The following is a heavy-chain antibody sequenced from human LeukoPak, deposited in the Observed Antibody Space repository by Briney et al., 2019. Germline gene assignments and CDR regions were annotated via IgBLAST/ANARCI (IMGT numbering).Heavy chain of an antibody. CDR3: ARDLAGSGSY. CDR2: GYTSGGT. J-gene: IGHJ4*02. V-gene: IGHV4-4*07. Sequence: PSETLSLTCTVSGGSISGYYWSWIRQPAGKGLEWIGRGYTSGGTNYNPSLKSRVTMSLDTSKNQFSLKLSSVTAADTAVYYCARDLAGSGSYWGQGTLVTVSS. D-gene: IGHD3-10*01. CDR1: GGSISGYY.